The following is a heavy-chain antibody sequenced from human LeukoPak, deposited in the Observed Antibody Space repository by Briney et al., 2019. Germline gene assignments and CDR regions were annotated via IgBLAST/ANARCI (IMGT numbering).Heavy chain of an antibody. CDR1: GGSISSSSYY. CDR2: IYYSGST. J-gene: IGHJ5*02. D-gene: IGHD3-10*01. V-gene: IGHV4-39*02. Sequence: SETLSLTCTVSGGSISSSSYYWGWIRQPPGKGLEGIGSIYYSGSTYYTPSLKSRVTISVDKSKNQFSLRLSSVTAADTAVYYCAREGSGSYDWFDPWGQGTLVTVSS. CDR3: AREGSGSYDWFDP.